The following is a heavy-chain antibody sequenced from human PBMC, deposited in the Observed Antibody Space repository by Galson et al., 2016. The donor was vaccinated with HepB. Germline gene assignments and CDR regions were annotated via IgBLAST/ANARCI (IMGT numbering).Heavy chain of an antibody. Sequence: SLRLSCAASGFSFSNYGMHWVRQAPGKGLVWVSRINCDETGETYADSVKGRFTISRDNAKNALYLQMNSLRDEDMAVYYCARNPEVNIILQHWGQGTLVTVSS. D-gene: IGHD2/OR15-2a*01. CDR3: ARNPEVNIILQH. CDR1: GFSFSNYG. V-gene: IGHV3-74*03. CDR2: INCDETGE. J-gene: IGHJ1*01.